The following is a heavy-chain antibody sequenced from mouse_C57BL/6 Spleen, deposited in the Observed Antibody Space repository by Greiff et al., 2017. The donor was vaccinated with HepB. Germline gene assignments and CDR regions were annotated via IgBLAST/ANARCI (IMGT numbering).Heavy chain of an antibody. V-gene: IGHV1-76*01. J-gene: IGHJ4*01. CDR3: ARNYGSKDAMDY. Sequence: VQLQQSGAELVRPGASVKLSCKASGYTFTDYYINWVKQRPGQGLEWIARIYPGSGNTYYNEKFKGKAKLTAEKSSSTAYMQLSSLTSEDSAVYFCARNYGSKDAMDYWGQGTSVTVSS. CDR1: GYTFTDYY. D-gene: IGHD1-1*01. CDR2: IYPGSGNT.